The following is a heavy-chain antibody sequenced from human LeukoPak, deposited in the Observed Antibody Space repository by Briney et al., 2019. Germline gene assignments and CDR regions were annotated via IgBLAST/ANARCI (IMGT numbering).Heavy chain of an antibody. V-gene: IGHV1-2*02. CDR2: INPNSGGT. CDR1: GYTFTSYG. Sequence: GASVKVSCKASGYTFTSYGISWVRQAPGQGLEWMGWINPNSGGTNYAQKFQGRVTMTRDTSISTAYMELSRLRSDDTAVYYCARDSVYDFWSGYSANPFRAKGYFDYWGQGTLVTVSS. CDR3: ARDSVYDFWSGYSANPFRAKGYFDY. D-gene: IGHD3-3*01. J-gene: IGHJ4*02.